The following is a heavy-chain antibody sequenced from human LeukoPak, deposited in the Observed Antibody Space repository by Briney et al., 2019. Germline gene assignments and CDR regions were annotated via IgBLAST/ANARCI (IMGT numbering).Heavy chain of an antibody. CDR3: ARGQYDFWSGYHFDY. V-gene: IGHV4-61*08. CDR2: IYYSGST. J-gene: IGHJ4*02. D-gene: IGHD3-3*01. CDR1: GGSISSGDYY. Sequence: PSETLALTCTVSGGSISSGDYYWSWIRQPPGKGLEWIGYIYYSGSTNYNPSLKSRVTISVDTSKNQFSLKLSSVTAADTAVYYCARGQYDFWSGYHFDYWGQGTLVTVSS.